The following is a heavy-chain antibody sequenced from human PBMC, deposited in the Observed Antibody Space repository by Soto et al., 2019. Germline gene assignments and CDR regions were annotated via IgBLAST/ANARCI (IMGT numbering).Heavy chain of an antibody. V-gene: IGHV1-8*01. Sequence: ASVKVSCKASGYTFTICDINWGRQAPGQGLGGMGWMNPNSGNTGYAQKFQGRVTMTRNTSISTAYMELSSLRSEDTAVYYCARGRRGSGSYSPYYYYYMDVWGKGTTVTVSS. J-gene: IGHJ6*03. D-gene: IGHD3-10*01. CDR3: ARGRRGSGSYSPYYYYYMDV. CDR1: GYTFTICD. CDR2: MNPNSGNT.